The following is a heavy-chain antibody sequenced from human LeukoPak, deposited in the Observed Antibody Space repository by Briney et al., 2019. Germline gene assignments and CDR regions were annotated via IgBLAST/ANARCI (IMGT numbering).Heavy chain of an antibody. Sequence: GGSLRLSCAASGFTFSSYAMHWVRQAPGKGLEWVAVISYDGSNKYYADSVKGRFTISRDNSKNTLYLQMNSLRAEDTAVYYCAKDDGSSSGFDYWGQGTLVTVSS. CDR3: AKDDGSSSGFDY. V-gene: IGHV3-30-3*01. D-gene: IGHD6-13*01. CDR2: ISYDGSNK. J-gene: IGHJ4*02. CDR1: GFTFSSYA.